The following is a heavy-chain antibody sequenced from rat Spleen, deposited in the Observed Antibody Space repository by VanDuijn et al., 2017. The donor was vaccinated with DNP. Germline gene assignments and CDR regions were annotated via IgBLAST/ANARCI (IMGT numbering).Heavy chain of an antibody. CDR3: ARHEDYSSYIYGFAY. J-gene: IGHJ3*01. Sequence: EVQLVESGGGLVQPGRSLKLSCAASGFTFSDYYMAWVRQAPTKGLEWVAYIGSDGYAPYYGDSVKGRFTISRDNAKNTQYLQMDSLRSEDTATYYCARHEDYSSYIYGFAYWGQGTLVTVSS. D-gene: IGHD1-2*01. V-gene: IGHV5S13*01. CDR2: IGSDGYAP. CDR1: GFTFSDYY.